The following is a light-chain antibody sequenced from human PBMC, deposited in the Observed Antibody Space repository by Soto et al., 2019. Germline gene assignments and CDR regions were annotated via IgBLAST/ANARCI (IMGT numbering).Light chain of an antibody. V-gene: IGLV6-57*02. CDR2: EDN. CDR3: QSYDSSNRGV. Sequence: NFMLTQPHSVSESPGKTVTISCTGSSGSIASNYVQWYQQRPGSAPTTEIYEDNQRPSGVPDRFSGSIDSSSNSASLTISGLKTEDEADYYCQSYDSSNRGVFGGGTELTVL. J-gene: IGLJ2*01. CDR1: SGSIASNY.